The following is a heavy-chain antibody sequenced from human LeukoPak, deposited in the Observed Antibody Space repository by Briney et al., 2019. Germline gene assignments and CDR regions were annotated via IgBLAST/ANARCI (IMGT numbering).Heavy chain of an antibody. CDR3: ASHGGL. J-gene: IGHJ4*02. D-gene: IGHD5-12*01. CDR2: IWYDGSNE. CDR1: GFTVSSNY. Sequence: GGSLRLSCAASGFTVSSNYMTWVRQAPGKGLEWVSVIWYDGSNEDYADSVKGRFTISRDNSKNTLYLQMNSLRAEDTAFYYCASHGGLWGQGTLVTVSS. V-gene: IGHV3-33*08.